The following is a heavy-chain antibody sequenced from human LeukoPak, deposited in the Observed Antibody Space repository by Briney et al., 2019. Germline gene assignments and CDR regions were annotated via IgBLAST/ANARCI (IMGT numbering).Heavy chain of an antibody. CDR1: GYTFTSYD. CDR2: MNPNSGNT. J-gene: IGHJ4*02. Sequence: ASVKVSCKASGYTFTSYDINWVRQATGKGLEWMEWMNPNSGNTGYAQKFQGRVTMTRNTSISTAYMELSSLRSEDTAVCYCARATTHYYDSSGPTFDYWGQGTLVTVSS. D-gene: IGHD3-22*01. V-gene: IGHV1-8*01. CDR3: ARATTHYYDSSGPTFDY.